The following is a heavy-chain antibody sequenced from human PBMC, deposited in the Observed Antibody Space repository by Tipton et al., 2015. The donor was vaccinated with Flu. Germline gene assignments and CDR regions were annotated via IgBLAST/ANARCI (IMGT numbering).Heavy chain of an antibody. CDR2: IKQDGSEK. CDR3: AKDIHPKLWFGELGAFDI. V-gene: IGHV3-7*03. CDR1: GFTFSSYW. Sequence: SLRLSCAASGFTFSSYWMSWVRQAPGKGLEWVANIKQDGSEKYYVDSVKGRFTISRDNAKNSLYLQMNSLRAEDTALYYCAKDIHPKLWFGELGAFDIWGQGTMVTVSS. J-gene: IGHJ3*02. D-gene: IGHD3-10*01.